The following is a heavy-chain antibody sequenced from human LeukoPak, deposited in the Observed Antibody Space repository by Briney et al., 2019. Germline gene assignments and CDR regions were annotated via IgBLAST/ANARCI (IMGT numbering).Heavy chain of an antibody. J-gene: IGHJ4*02. CDR3: AKVARYSYGPEDY. CDR2: ISYDGSNK. Sequence: PGRSLRLSCAASGFTFSSYGMHWVRQAPGKGLEWVAVISYDGSNKYYADSVKGRFTISRDNSKNTLYLQMNSLRAEDTAVYYCAKVARYSYGPEDYWGQGTLVTVSS. CDR1: GFTFSSYG. V-gene: IGHV3-30*18. D-gene: IGHD5-18*01.